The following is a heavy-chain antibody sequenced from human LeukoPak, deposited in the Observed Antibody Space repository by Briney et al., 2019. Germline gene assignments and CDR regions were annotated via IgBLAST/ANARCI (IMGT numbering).Heavy chain of an antibody. CDR2: IYYSGST. Sequence: SETLSLTCTVSGGSISSSSYYWGWIRQPPGKGLEWIGYIYYSGSTNYNPSLKSRVTISVDTSKNQFSLKLSSVTAADTAVYYCARGYCGGGSCYRLFDYWGQGTLVTVSS. CDR3: ARGYCGGGSCYRLFDY. V-gene: IGHV4-61*05. D-gene: IGHD2-15*01. J-gene: IGHJ4*02. CDR1: GGSISSSSYY.